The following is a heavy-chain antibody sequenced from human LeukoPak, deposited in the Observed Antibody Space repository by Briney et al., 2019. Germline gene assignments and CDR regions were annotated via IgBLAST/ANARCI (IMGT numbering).Heavy chain of an antibody. V-gene: IGHV1-8*01. CDR1: GYTFTSYD. J-gene: IGHJ4*02. CDR3: ARGRGGNFEY. CDR2: MNPDSGST. Sequence: GASVKVSCKASGYTFTSYDINWVRQATGQGPEWMGWMNPDSGSTGYAQKFQGRVTMTRNTPIRTAYLELSSLRSEDTAVYYCARGRGGNFEYWGQGTLVTVSS. D-gene: IGHD3-3*01.